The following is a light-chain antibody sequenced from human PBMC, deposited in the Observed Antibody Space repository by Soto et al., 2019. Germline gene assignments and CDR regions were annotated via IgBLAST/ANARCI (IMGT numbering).Light chain of an antibody. Sequence: DIQMTQSPSSLSASVGNRVTITCRASQSISSYLNWYQQKPGKAPQLLIYAASSLQSGVPSRFSGSGSGTDFTLTISSLQPEDFATDYCQQSYSTSWTFGQGTKVEIK. CDR1: QSISSY. CDR2: AAS. J-gene: IGKJ1*01. CDR3: QQSYSTSWT. V-gene: IGKV1-39*01.